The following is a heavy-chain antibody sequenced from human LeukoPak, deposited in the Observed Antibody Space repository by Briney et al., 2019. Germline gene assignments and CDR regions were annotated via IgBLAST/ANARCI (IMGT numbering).Heavy chain of an antibody. V-gene: IGHV4-59*01. CDR1: GGSISSYY. D-gene: IGHD1-26*01. CDR3: ARGVIVGATREYFDY. J-gene: IGHJ4*02. Sequence: SETLSLTCTVSGGSISSYYWSWIRQPPGKGLEWVGYIYYSGSTNYNPSLKSRVTISVDTSKNQFSLKLSSVTAADTAVYYCARGVIVGATREYFDYWGQGTLVTVSS. CDR2: IYYSGST.